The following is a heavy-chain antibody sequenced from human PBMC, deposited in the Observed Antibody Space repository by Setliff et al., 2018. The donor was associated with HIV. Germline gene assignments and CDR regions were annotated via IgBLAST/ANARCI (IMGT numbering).Heavy chain of an antibody. CDR1: GDSIGTYS. V-gene: IGHV4-4*09. CDR3: AERAVQDGTVTSSNWFES. J-gene: IGHJ5*01. D-gene: IGHD1-7*01. Sequence: SETLSLTCAVSGDSIGTYSWHWLRQPPGKGLEWIGYIYGSGSTGYNPSLTSRVTMSTDTPNNRFALKLTPVTAADTAVYYCAERAVQDGTVTSSNWFESWGQGTLVTVSS. CDR2: IYGSGST.